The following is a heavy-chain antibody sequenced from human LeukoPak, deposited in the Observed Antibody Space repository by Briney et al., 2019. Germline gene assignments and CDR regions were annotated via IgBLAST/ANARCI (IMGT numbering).Heavy chain of an antibody. CDR3: ARDENDYGSMRFDP. Sequence: SETLSLTCTVSGYSISSGYYWSWIRQPPGKGLEWIGYIYYSGSTYYNPSLKSRVTISVDTSKNQFSLKLSSVTAADTAVYYCARDENDYGSMRFDPWGQGTLVTVSS. J-gene: IGHJ5*02. CDR1: GYSISSGYY. CDR2: IYYSGST. D-gene: IGHD4-17*01. V-gene: IGHV4-30-4*01.